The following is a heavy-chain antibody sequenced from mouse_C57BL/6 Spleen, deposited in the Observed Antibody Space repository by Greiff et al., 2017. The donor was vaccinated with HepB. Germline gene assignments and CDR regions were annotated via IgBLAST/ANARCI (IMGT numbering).Heavy chain of an antibody. D-gene: IGHD2-4*01. Sequence: QVQLQQSGPELVKPGASVKISCKASGYAFSSSWMNWVKQRPGKGLEWIGRIYPGDGDTNYNGKFKGKATLTADKSSSTAYMQLSSLTSEDSAVYFCARSVYDYDETYWGQGTLVTVSA. CDR3: ARSVYDYDETY. J-gene: IGHJ3*01. CDR2: IYPGDGDT. V-gene: IGHV1-82*01. CDR1: GYAFSSSW.